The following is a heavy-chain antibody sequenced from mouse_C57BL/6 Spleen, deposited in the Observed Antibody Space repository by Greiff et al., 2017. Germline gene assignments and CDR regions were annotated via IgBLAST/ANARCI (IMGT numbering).Heavy chain of an antibody. Sequence: QVQLQQPGAELVMPGASVKLSCKASGYTFTSYWMHWVKQRPGQGLEWIGEIDPSDSYTNYNQKFKGKSTLTVDKSSSTAYMQLSSLTSEDSAVYYCAITTVVPWYFDVWGTGTTVTVSS. D-gene: IGHD1-1*01. V-gene: IGHV1-69*01. CDR2: IDPSDSYT. J-gene: IGHJ1*03. CDR3: AITTVVPWYFDV. CDR1: GYTFTSYW.